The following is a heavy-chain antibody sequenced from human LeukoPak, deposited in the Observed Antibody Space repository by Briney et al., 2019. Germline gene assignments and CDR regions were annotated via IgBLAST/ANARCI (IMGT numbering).Heavy chain of an antibody. CDR1: GGSISSNSYY. D-gene: IGHD3-10*01. J-gene: IGHJ5*02. CDR3: ARRYGSGSYYWFDP. CDR2: IYYSGST. Sequence: PSETLSLTCTVSGGSISSNSYYWGWIRQPPGKGLKWIGSIYYSGSTYYNPSLKSRVTISVDTSKNQFSLKLSSVTAADTAVYYCARRYGSGSYYWFDPWGQGTLVTVSS. V-gene: IGHV4-39*07.